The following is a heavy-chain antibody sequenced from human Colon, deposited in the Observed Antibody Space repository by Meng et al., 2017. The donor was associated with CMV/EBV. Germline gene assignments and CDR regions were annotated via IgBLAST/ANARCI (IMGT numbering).Heavy chain of an antibody. V-gene: IGHV4-59*01. CDR2: MCYSGDT. J-gene: IGHJ1*01. Sequence: QLLESGLGPVEPSETLSRTRTGSGGSISSYCWGWSRQTQGKGLEWIGYMCYSGDTNYNPSLRSRVTISGDTSKNQFSLKLNSVTAADTAVYYCALRGSAAGTFQHWGQGTLVTVSS. CDR3: ALRGSAAGTFQH. CDR1: GGSISSYC. D-gene: IGHD6-13*01.